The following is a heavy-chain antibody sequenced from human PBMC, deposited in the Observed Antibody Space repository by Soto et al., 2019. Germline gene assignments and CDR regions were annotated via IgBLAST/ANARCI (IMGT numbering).Heavy chain of an antibody. CDR2: ISGSGGST. CDR3: AKVRYYYSSGNIPFDY. J-gene: IGHJ4*02. D-gene: IGHD3-22*01. CDR1: GFTFSSYA. V-gene: IGHV3-23*01. Sequence: GGSLRLSXAASGFTFSSYAMSWARQAPGKGLEWVSAISGSGGSTYYADSVKGRFTISRDNSKNTLYLQMNSLRAEDTAVYYCAKVRYYYSSGNIPFDYWGQGTLVTVSS.